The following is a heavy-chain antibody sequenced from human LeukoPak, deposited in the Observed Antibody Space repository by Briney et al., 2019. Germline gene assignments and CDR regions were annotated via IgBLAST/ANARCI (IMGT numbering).Heavy chain of an antibody. V-gene: IGHV3-74*01. CDR3: VSFYETY. Sequence: GGSLRLSCAASGFTFSNYWMHWVRQVPGKGLVWVSRINSDGSSTTYADSVKGRFTISRDNAKNTLYLQMNSLRAEDTAVYYCVSFYETYWGRGTLVTVSS. D-gene: IGHD2/OR15-2a*01. CDR1: GFTFSNYW. CDR2: INSDGSST. J-gene: IGHJ4*02.